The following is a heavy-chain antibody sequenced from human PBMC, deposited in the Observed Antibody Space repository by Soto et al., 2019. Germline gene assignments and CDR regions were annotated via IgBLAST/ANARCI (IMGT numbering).Heavy chain of an antibody. CDR2: FAPEDGET. D-gene: IGHD3-3*01. CDR1: GYTLTELS. J-gene: IGHJ5*02. CDR3: ATGYDFWSGYKVYNWFDP. V-gene: IGHV1-24*01. Sequence: QVQLVQSGAEVKKPGASVKVSCKVSGYTLTELSMHWVRQAPGKGLEWMGGFAPEDGETIYAQKFQGRVTMTEDTSTDTAYMELSSLRSEDTAVYYCATGYDFWSGYKVYNWFDPWCQGTLVTVSS.